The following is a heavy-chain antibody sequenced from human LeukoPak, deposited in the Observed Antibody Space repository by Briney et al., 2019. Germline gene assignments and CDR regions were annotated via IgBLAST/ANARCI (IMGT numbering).Heavy chain of an antibody. Sequence: VASVKVSCKASGYTFTGYYMHWVRQAPGQGLEWMGWINPNSGGTNYAQKFQGRVTMTRDTSISTAYMELSRLRSDDTAVYYCARDIEQWPVYFDYWGQGTLVTVSS. D-gene: IGHD6-19*01. V-gene: IGHV1-2*02. J-gene: IGHJ4*02. CDR2: INPNSGGT. CDR3: ARDIEQWPVYFDY. CDR1: GYTFTGYY.